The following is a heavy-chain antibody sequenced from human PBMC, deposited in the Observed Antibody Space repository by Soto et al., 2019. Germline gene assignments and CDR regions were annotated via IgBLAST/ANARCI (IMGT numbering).Heavy chain of an antibody. D-gene: IGHD4-4*01. CDR2: INPSGGST. CDR1: GFTFXSYY. Sequence: VSVKVSCKASGFTFXSYYMHWVRQAPGQGLEWMGIINPSGGSTSYAQKFQGRVTMTRDTSTSTVYMELSSLRSEDTAVYYCARDPTTVTGNYYFDYWGQGTLVTVSS. V-gene: IGHV1-46*01. J-gene: IGHJ4*02. CDR3: ARDPTTVTGNYYFDY.